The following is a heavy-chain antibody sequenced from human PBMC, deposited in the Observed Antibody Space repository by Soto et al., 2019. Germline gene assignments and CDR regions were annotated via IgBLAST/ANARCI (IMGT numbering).Heavy chain of an antibody. Sequence: PGGSLRLSCEAYGVTFIHHAMTWVRQAPGKGLEWVSSISESGATTYYADSVKGRFTISRDNPKDTLFLQMKSLRAEDTAVYYGVPGSSGAGGEDRWGPGTLVTVSS. CDR1: GVTFIHHA. J-gene: IGHJ5*02. CDR3: VPGSSGAGGEDR. V-gene: IGHV3-23*01. D-gene: IGHD1-26*01. CDR2: ISESGATT.